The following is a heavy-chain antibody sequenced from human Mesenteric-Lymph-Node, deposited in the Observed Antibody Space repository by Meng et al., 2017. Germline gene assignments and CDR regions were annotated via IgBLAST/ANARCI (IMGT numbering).Heavy chain of an antibody. CDR1: GNTFSNYY. J-gene: IGHJ4*02. Sequence: ASVKVSCKASGNTFSNYYLHCVRQAPGQGLEWMGIINPSGGSTSYAQKFQGRVTMTRDTSTSTVYMELSSLRSEDTAVYYCARDASDLDTAMVTCANWGQGTLVTVSS. CDR2: INPSGGST. V-gene: IGHV1-46*01. CDR3: ARDASDLDTAMVTCAN. D-gene: IGHD5-18*01.